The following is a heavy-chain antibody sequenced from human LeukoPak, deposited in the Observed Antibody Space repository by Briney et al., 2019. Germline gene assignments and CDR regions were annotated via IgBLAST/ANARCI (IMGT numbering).Heavy chain of an antibody. J-gene: IGHJ4*02. CDR1: GGSISSSSSYY. Sequence: SETLSLTCTVSGGSISSSSSYYWGWIRQPPGKGLEWSGNIYYSGSTYYNPSLKSRVAMSVDTSNNQFSLKLSSVTATDTAVYYCARTLLWFGESADFDYWGQGTLVTVSS. D-gene: IGHD3-10*01. CDR2: IYYSGST. CDR3: ARTLLWFGESADFDY. V-gene: IGHV4-39*01.